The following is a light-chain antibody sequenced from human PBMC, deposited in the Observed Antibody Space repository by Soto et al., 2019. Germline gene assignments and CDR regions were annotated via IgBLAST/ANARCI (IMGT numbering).Light chain of an antibody. CDR1: QSVSSY. Sequence: EIVLTQSPATLSLSPGARAPLSCRARQSVSSYLAWYQQKPGQAPRLLIYGASRRATGVPDRFSGSGSGTDFTLTISRLEPEDFAVYYCQQYGSSPSITFGQGTRLEIK. CDR2: GAS. J-gene: IGKJ5*01. CDR3: QQYGSSPSIT. V-gene: IGKV3-20*01.